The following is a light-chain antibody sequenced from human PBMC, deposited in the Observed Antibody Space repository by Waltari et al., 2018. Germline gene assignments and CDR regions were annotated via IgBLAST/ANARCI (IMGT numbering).Light chain of an antibody. J-gene: IGLJ2*01. CDR1: SSDVGGYNY. CDR3: SSYISSSTLEL. CDR2: DVS. Sequence: QSALTQPASVSGSPGQSLTISCTGTSSDVGGYNYVSRYQQHPGKAPKLMIYDVSNRPSGVSNRFSGSKSGNTASLTISGLQAEDEADYYCSSYISSSTLELFGGGTSLTVL. V-gene: IGLV2-14*03.